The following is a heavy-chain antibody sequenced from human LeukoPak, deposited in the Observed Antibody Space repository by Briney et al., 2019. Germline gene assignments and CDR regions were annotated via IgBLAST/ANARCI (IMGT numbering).Heavy chain of an antibody. CDR1: GGSIRNYY. Sequence: SETLSLTCAVSGGSIRNYYWSWVRQPPGKGLEWIGYVHYTGTTNYNPSLKSRVSLSLHTSTNQFSLKLSSATATDPAVYYCAAQHQLVNTFDIWGQGTVITVSS. J-gene: IGHJ3*02. D-gene: IGHD6-6*01. V-gene: IGHV4-59*01. CDR2: VHYTGTT. CDR3: AAQHQLVNTFDI.